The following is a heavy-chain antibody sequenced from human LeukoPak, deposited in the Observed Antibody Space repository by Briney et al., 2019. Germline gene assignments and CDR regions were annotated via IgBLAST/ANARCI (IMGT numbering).Heavy chain of an antibody. V-gene: IGHV3-30*02. D-gene: IGHD1-26*01. J-gene: IGHJ4*02. CDR1: GFTFSSYG. CDR2: IRYDGNNK. Sequence: GGSLRLSCAASGFTFSSYGMHWVRQAPGKGLEWVAFIRYDGNNKYYADSVKGRFTISRDNSKNTLYLQMNSLRAEDTAVYYCASEHSGNYYRPFDYWGQGTLVTVSS. CDR3: ASEHSGNYYRPFDY.